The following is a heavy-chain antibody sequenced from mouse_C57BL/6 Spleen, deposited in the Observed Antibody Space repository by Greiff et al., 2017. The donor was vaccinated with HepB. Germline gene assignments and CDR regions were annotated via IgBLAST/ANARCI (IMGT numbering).Heavy chain of an antibody. V-gene: IGHV1-81*01. CDR2: IYPRSGNT. CDR3: ARPTYDYEVFYYVDY. CDR1: GYTFTSYG. Sequence: VQLQQSGAELARPGASVKLSCKASGYTFTSYGISWVKQRTGQGLEWIGEIYPRSGNTYYNEKFKGKATLTADKSSSTAYMELRSLTSEDSEVYFCARPTYDYEVFYYVDYWGQGTTLPVSS. J-gene: IGHJ2*01. D-gene: IGHD2-4*01.